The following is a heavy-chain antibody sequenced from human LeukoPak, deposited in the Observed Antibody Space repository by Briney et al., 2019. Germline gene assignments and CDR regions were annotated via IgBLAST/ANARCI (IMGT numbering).Heavy chain of an antibody. V-gene: IGHV1-69*05. CDR3: ARTRLNWNDTPDY. CDR1: LGTFSSSA. J-gene: IGHJ4*02. Sequence: ASVKVSCKASLGTFSSSAISSVRQAPGQGLELMGRIIPIFGTANYAQKFQGRVTITTDESTSTAYMELSSLRSEDTAVYYCARTRLNWNDTPDYWGQGTLVTVSS. D-gene: IGHD1-1*01. CDR2: IIPIFGTA.